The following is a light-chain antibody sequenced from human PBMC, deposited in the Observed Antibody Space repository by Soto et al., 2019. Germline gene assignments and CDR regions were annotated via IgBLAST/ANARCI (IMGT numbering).Light chain of an antibody. V-gene: IGKV3-11*01. J-gene: IGKJ5*01. Sequence: EIVLTQSPATLSLSPGERATLSCRASQSVLTYLGWYQQKPGQAPRLLIHDASNRATGIPARFSGSGSGTDFTLTSSSLEPVVSAVYYCQQRSNLVSFGQGTRLEIK. CDR3: QQRSNLVS. CDR2: DAS. CDR1: QSVLTY.